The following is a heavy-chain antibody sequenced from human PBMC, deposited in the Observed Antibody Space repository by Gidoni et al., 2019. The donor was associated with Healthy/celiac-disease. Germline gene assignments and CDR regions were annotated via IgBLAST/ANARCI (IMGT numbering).Heavy chain of an antibody. V-gene: IGHV3-33*01. D-gene: IGHD6-19*01. CDR1: GATFSSYG. CDR2: IWYDGSNK. CDR3: ARDLAGGFYYYGMDV. J-gene: IGHJ6*02. Sequence: QVQLVESGGGVVQPGRSLRLSCAAYGATFSSYGMHWVRQAPGKGLEWVAVIWYDGSNKYYADSVKGRFTISRDNSKNTLYLQMNSLRAEDTAVYYCARDLAGGFYYYGMDVWGQGTTVTVSS.